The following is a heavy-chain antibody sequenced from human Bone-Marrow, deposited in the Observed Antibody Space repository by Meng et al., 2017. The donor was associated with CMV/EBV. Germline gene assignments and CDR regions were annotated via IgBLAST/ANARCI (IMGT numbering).Heavy chain of an antibody. V-gene: IGHV1-69*05. CDR2: IIPIFGTA. Sequence: SVKVSCKAAGGPFSSYAISWVRQAPGQGLEWMGGIIPIFGTANYAQKFQGRVTITTDESTSTAYMELSSLRSEDTAVYYCARDHQAGTYYYYVMDFLGQGTTVTVSS. CDR1: GGPFSSYA. CDR3: ARDHQAGTYYYYVMDF. J-gene: IGHJ6*02.